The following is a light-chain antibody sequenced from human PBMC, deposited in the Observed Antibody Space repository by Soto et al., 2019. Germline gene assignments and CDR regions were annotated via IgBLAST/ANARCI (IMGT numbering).Light chain of an antibody. J-gene: IGKJ1*01. V-gene: IGKV3-20*01. CDR3: QQYGSSGT. Sequence: ETVMTQSPATLSVYPGDRVTLSCRASQSIGTNLLWLQQSPGQAPRLLIYGASNRATGIPDRFSGSGSGTDFTLTISRLEPEDFAVYYCQQYGSSGTFGQGTKVDI. CDR1: QSIGTN. CDR2: GAS.